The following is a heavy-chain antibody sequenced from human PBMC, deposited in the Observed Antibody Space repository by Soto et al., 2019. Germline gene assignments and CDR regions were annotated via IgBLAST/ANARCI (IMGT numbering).Heavy chain of an antibody. CDR1: GGSFSGYY. J-gene: IGHJ6*02. Sequence: SETLSLTCAVYGGSFSGYYWSWIRQPPGKGLEWIGEINHSGSTNYNPSLKSRVTISVDTSKNQFSLKLSSVTAADTAVYYCARGRRRLLYYYYGMDVWGQGTTVTVSS. V-gene: IGHV4-34*01. CDR3: ARGRRRLLYYYYGMDV. D-gene: IGHD1-26*01. CDR2: INHSGST.